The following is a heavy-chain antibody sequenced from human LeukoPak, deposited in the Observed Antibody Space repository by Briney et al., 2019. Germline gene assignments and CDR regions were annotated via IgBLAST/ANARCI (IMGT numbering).Heavy chain of an antibody. Sequence: PGRSLRLSCAASGFTLSNYWMNWVRQVPGKGLVWVSHINSDGSNIRYADSVKGRFTISRDNAKNSLYLQMDSLRPEDTAVYYCIRDGLGTSPYDLWGQGALVTVSS. V-gene: IGHV3-74*01. CDR3: IRDGLGTSPYDL. CDR1: GFTLSNYW. J-gene: IGHJ5*02. CDR2: INSDGSNI. D-gene: IGHD7-27*01.